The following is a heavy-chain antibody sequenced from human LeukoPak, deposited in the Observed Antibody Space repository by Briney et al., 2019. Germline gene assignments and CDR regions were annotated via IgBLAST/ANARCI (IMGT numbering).Heavy chain of an antibody. D-gene: IGHD6-19*01. CDR2: IEPSGSEK. Sequence: GGSLRLSCAASGFAFSRLHMSWVRQAPGRGPEWLANIEPSGSEKYYKDSVKGRFTISRDNSKNTLYLQMNSLRAEDTAVYFCAREGYTNGWYRNWGQGTLVTVSS. V-gene: IGHV3-7*03. J-gene: IGHJ4*02. CDR1: GFAFSRLH. CDR3: AREGYTNGWYRN.